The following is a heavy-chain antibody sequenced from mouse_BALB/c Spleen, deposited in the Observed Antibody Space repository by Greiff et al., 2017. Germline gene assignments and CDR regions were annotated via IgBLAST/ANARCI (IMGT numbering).Heavy chain of an antibody. Sequence: EVMLVESGGGLVKPGGSLKLSCAASGFTFSDYYMYWVRQTPEKRLEWVATISDGGSYTYYPDSVKGRCTISRDNAKNNLYLQMSSLKSEDTAMYYCGGGYYGYYYAMDYWGQGTSVTVSS. V-gene: IGHV5-4*02. D-gene: IGHD1-1*01. CDR2: ISDGGSYT. CDR1: GFTFSDYY. CDR3: GGGYYGYYYAMDY. J-gene: IGHJ4*01.